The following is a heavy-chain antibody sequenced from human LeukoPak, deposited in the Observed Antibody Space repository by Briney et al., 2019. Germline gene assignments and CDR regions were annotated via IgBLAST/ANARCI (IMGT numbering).Heavy chain of an antibody. CDR2: TYPGDSDT. CDR1: GYSFTTYW. J-gene: IGHJ4*02. D-gene: IGHD2-21*02. CDR3: ARPVTGDPTY. V-gene: IGHV5-51*01. Sequence: ESLEISLKGSGYSFTTYWIAWGRPVPGKGVGWVGITYPGDSDTTYSPSFQGQVTISADKSISTAYLQWSSLKASDTAMYYCARPVTGDPTYWGQGTLVTVSS.